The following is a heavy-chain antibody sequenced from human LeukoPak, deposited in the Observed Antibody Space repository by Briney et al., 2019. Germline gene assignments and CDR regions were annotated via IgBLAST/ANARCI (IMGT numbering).Heavy chain of an antibody. CDR1: GGSFSGYY. J-gene: IGHJ4*02. Sequence: SETLSLTCAVYGGSFSGYYWNWIRQPPGKGLEWIGEINHSGSTNYNPSLKSRVNILVDTSKNQLSLKVSSVTAADTAVYYCARGPAGVVTPLDYWGQGTLVTVSS. D-gene: IGHD3-3*01. CDR3: ARGPAGVVTPLDY. CDR2: INHSGST. V-gene: IGHV4-34*01.